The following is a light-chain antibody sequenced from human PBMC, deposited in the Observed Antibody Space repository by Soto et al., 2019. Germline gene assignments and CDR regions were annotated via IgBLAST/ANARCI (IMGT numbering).Light chain of an antibody. CDR1: SNDGGGYNY. CDR2: EVS. CDR3: SSYAGSNNSLYV. J-gene: IGLJ1*01. V-gene: IGLV2-8*01. Sequence: QSSLTQPPSASGSPGQSVPLSCPGNSNDGGGYNYVSWYQQHPGKAPKLMIYEVSKRPSGVPDRFSGSKSGNTASLTVSGLQAEDEADYYCSSYAGSNNSLYVFGTGTKVTVL.